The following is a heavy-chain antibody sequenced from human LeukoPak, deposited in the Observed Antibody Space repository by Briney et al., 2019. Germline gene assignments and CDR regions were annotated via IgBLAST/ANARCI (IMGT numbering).Heavy chain of an antibody. CDR2: INADGSSA. Sequence: GGSLRLSCAASGFTLSNYWMHWVRQAPGKGLVWVSRINADGSSASYADSVKGRFTISRDNAKNTLYLQMNSLRAEDTAMYYCARGGYSFGFDYWGQGTLVTVSS. V-gene: IGHV3-74*01. CDR3: ARGGYSFGFDY. J-gene: IGHJ4*02. CDR1: GFTLSNYW. D-gene: IGHD5-18*01.